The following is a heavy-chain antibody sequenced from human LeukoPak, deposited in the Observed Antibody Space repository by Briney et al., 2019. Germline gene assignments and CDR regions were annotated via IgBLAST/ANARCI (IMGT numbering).Heavy chain of an antibody. V-gene: IGHV4-39*01. Sequence: SETLSLTCTVSGGSISSSSYYWGWIRQPPGKGLEWIGSIYYSGSTYYNPSLKSRVTISVDTSKNQSSLKLSSVTAADTAVYYCASPSEDFPYYMDVWGKGTTVTVSS. J-gene: IGHJ6*03. CDR2: IYYSGST. CDR1: GGSISSSSYY. D-gene: IGHD2-15*01. CDR3: ASPSEDFPYYMDV.